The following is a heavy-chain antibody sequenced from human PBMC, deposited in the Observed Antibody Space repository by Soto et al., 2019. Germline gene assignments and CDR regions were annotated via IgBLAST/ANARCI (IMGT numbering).Heavy chain of an antibody. D-gene: IGHD2-15*01. CDR3: ARDHQESYCSGGSCYPDAFDI. CDR1: GFTVSSNY. J-gene: IGHJ3*02. Sequence: GGSLRLSCAASGFTVSSNYMSWVRQAPGKGLEWVSVIYSGGSTYYADSVKGRFTISRDNSKNTLYLQMNSLRAEDTAVYYCARDHQESYCSGGSCYPDAFDIWGQGTMVT. V-gene: IGHV3-66*01. CDR2: IYSGGST.